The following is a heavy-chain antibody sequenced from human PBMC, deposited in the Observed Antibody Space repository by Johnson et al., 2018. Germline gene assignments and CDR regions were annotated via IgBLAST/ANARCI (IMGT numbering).Heavy chain of an antibody. CDR2: ISYDGSNK. CDR3: ARPESANYYDSGEYFQH. CDR1: GFTFSSYG. V-gene: IGHV3-30*03. Sequence: QVQLVQSGGGVVQXGRSRRLXCAASGFTFSSYGMHWVRQAPGKGLEWVAVISYDGSNKYYADSVKGRFTISRDNSKNTLYLQMNSLRAEDTAVYYCARPESANYYDSGEYFQHWGQGTLVTVSS. D-gene: IGHD3-22*01. J-gene: IGHJ1*01.